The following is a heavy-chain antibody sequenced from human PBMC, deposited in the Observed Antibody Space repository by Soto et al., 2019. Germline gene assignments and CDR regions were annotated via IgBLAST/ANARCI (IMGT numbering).Heavy chain of an antibody. D-gene: IGHD3-16*01. CDR2: ITSKSTTI. CDR3: AREMGACSDSSCYPGPYDS. J-gene: IGHJ5*02. CDR1: GFTFTSYS. V-gene: IGHV3-48*02. Sequence: PGGSLRLSCAASGFTFTSYSMNWVRQAPGQGLEWVSYITSKSTTIKYADSVKGRFTVSRDNAKNSLYLQLNSLRDEDTAVYYCAREMGACSDSSCYPGPYDSWGQGTL.